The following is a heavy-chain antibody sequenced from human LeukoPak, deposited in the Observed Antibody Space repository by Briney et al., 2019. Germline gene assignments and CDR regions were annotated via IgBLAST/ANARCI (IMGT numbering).Heavy chain of an antibody. CDR1: GFTFSSYW. Sequence: GGSLRLSCAASGFTFSSYWMSWVRQAPGKGLEWVANIKQDGSEKYYVDSVKGRFTISRDNSKNTLYVQMNSLRTEDTAVYYCARGGKRAVAGTRSPQYFQHWGQGTLVTVSS. J-gene: IGHJ1*01. V-gene: IGHV3-7*04. D-gene: IGHD6-19*01. CDR2: IKQDGSEK. CDR3: ARGGKRAVAGTRSPQYFQH.